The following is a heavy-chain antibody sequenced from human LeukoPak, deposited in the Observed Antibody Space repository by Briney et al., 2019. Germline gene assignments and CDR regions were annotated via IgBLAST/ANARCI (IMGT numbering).Heavy chain of an antibody. J-gene: IGHJ5*02. CDR3: ARSTEYYDSSGYLGDWFDP. Sequence: GASVKVSCKASGYTFTSYDINWVRQATGQGLEWMGWMNPNSGNTGYAQKFQGRVTMTRNTSISTAYMELSILRSDDTAVYYCARSTEYYDSSGYLGDWFDPWGQGTLVTVSS. V-gene: IGHV1-8*01. CDR1: GYTFTSYD. CDR2: MNPNSGNT. D-gene: IGHD3-22*01.